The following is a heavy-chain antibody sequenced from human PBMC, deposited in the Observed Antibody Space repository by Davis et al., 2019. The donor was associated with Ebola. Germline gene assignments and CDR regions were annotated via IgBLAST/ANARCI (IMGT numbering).Heavy chain of an antibody. CDR2: ISYDGSNK. V-gene: IGHV3-30-3*01. CDR3: ARTTGLDY. CDR1: GFTFSSYA. Sequence: PGGSLRLSCAASGFTFSSYAMHWVRQAPGKGLEWVAVISYDGSNKYYADSVKGRFTISRDNSKNTLYLQMNSLGAEDTAVYYCARTTGLDYWGQGTLVTVSS. D-gene: IGHD3-9*01. J-gene: IGHJ4*02.